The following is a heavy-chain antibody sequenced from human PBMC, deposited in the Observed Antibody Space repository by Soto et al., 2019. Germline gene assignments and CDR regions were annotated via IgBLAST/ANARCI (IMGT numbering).Heavy chain of an antibody. Sequence: ASVKVSCKASGYTFTSYGISWVRQAPGQGLEWMGWISAYNGNTNYAQKLQGRVTMTTDTSTSTAYMELRSLRSDDTAVYYCARVGDCSGGSCYFYYYHYMDVWGKGTTVTVSS. CDR3: ARVGDCSGGSCYFYYYHYMDV. CDR1: GYTFTSYG. V-gene: IGHV1-18*01. D-gene: IGHD2-15*01. CDR2: ISAYNGNT. J-gene: IGHJ6*03.